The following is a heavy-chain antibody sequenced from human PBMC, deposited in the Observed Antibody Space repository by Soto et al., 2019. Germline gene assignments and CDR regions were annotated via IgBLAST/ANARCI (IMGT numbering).Heavy chain of an antibody. Sequence: QVHLQESGPGLVEPSGTLSLTCAVSGGSNSTDNWWTWVRQPPGKGLEWIGEIYHSGRTNYNTSLKSRVTISVDKSKNQFSLKLTSVTAADTAMYYCARDYEQQPKNTWALEIWGQGTMVTVSS. CDR3: ARDYEQQPKNTWALEI. J-gene: IGHJ3*02. CDR2: IYHSGRT. D-gene: IGHD6-13*01. CDR1: GGSNSTDNW. V-gene: IGHV4-4*02.